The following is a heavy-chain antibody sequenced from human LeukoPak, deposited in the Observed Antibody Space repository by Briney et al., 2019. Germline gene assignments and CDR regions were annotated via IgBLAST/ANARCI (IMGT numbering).Heavy chain of an antibody. CDR3: ARALSGDLDY. J-gene: IGHJ4*02. D-gene: IGHD7-27*01. CDR2: IYTSGST. Sequence: SQTLSITCTVSGGSISSGSYYWSWIRQPAGKGLEWIGRIYTSGSTNYNPSLKSRFTISVDTSKNQFSLKLSSVTAADTAVYYCARALSGDLDYWGQGTLVTVSS. V-gene: IGHV4-61*02. CDR1: GGSISSGSYY.